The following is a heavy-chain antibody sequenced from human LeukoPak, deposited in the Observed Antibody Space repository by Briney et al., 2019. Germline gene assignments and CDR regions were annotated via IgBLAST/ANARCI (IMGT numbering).Heavy chain of an antibody. V-gene: IGHV3-53*01. D-gene: IGHD3-22*01. CDR3: ARDIAYNYDSSGYSYVS. J-gene: IGHJ5*02. CDR2: IYSGGST. Sequence: GGSLRLSCAASGFSVSSNFMSWVRQAPGKGLGWVSIIYSGGSTHYADSVKGRFTISRDRSKNTLYLQMSSLRAEDTAVYYCARDIAYNYDSSGYSYVSWGQGTLVTASS. CDR1: GFSVSSNF.